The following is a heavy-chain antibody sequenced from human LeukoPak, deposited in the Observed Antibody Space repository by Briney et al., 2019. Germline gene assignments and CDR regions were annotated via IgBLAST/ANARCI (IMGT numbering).Heavy chain of an antibody. D-gene: IGHD3-10*01. CDR2: ISSNGAST. Sequence: GGSLRLPCAASGFTFNTYALHWVRQAPGKGLEFVSAISSNGASTYYANSVKGRFTISRDNSKNTLYLQMGSLRAEDMAMYYCARIMIRGAPSDNWGQGTLVTVSS. V-gene: IGHV3-64*01. J-gene: IGHJ4*02. CDR1: GFTFNTYA. CDR3: ARIMIRGAPSDN.